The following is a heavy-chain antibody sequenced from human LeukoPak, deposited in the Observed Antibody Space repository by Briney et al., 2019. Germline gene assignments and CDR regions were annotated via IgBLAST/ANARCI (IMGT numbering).Heavy chain of an antibody. J-gene: IGHJ6*02. CDR2: IYYSGST. D-gene: IGHD2-21*01. CDR3: AEHLFYYYGMDV. CDR1: GGSFSGYY. Sequence: SETLSLTCAVYGGSFSGYYWGWIRQPPGKGLEWIGSIYYSGSTYYNPSLKSRVTISVDTSKNQFSLKLSSVTAADTAVYYCAEHLFYYYGMDVWGQGTTVTVSS. V-gene: IGHV4-39*01.